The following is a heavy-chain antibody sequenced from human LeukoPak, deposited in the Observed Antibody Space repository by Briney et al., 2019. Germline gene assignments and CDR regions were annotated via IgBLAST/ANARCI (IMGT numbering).Heavy chain of an antibody. V-gene: IGHV1-2*02. J-gene: IGHJ4*02. CDR1: GYTFTGYY. D-gene: IGHD2-15*01. CDR3: ARFPLGSSDGDY. CDR2: INPNSGGT. Sequence: ASVKVSCKASGYTFTGYYMHWVRQAPGQGLEWMGWINPNSGGTNYAQKFQGRATMTRDTSISTAYMELSRLRSDDTAVYYCARFPLGSSDGDYWGQGTLVTVSS.